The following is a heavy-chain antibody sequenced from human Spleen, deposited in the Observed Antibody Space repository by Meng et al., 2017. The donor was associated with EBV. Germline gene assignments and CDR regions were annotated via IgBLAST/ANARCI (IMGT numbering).Heavy chain of an antibody. CDR1: SHTFKNLG. V-gene: IGHV1-18*01. CDR3: ARDIPTQKTRLEGDFNN. D-gene: IGHD2-21*01. Sequence: QSGTVMKNAGVTLKVSCKVSSHTFKNLGLTWVRPVHGQGLEWMGGIGFNGAKYYAQSLPDRLTLTPSTSASTGFMELTSLGYDDTATYFCARDIPTQKTRLEGDFNNWGQGTLVTVSS. J-gene: IGHJ4*02. CDR2: IGFNGAK.